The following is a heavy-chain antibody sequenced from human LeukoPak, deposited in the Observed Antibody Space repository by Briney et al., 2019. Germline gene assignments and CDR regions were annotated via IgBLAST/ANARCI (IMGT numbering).Heavy chain of an antibody. J-gene: IGHJ4*02. Sequence: PSETLSLTCAVYGGSFSGYYWSWIRQPPGKGLEWIGEINHSGSTNYNPSLKSRVTISVGTSKNQSSLKLSSVTAADTAVYYCARSPLYYYDSSTYYAMGYFDYWGQGTLVTVSS. CDR3: ARSPLYYYDSSTYYAMGYFDY. CDR1: GGSFSGYY. CDR2: INHSGST. D-gene: IGHD3-22*01. V-gene: IGHV4-34*01.